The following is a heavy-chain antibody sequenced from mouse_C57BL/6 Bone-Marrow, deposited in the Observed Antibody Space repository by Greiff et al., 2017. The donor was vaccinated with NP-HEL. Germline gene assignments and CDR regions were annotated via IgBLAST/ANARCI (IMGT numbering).Heavy chain of an antibody. V-gene: IGHV1-66*01. CDR3: ARRRWLLGYAMDY. Sequence: VKLMESGPELVKPGASVKISCKASGYSFTSYYIHWVKQRPGQGLEWIGWIYPGSGNTKYNEKFKGKATLTADTSSSTAYMQLSSLTSEDSAVYYCARRRWLLGYAMDYWGQGTSVTVSS. CDR2: IYPGSGNT. J-gene: IGHJ4*01. D-gene: IGHD2-3*01. CDR1: GYSFTSYY.